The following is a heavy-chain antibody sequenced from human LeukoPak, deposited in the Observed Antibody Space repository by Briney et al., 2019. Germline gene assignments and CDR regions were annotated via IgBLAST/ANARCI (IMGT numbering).Heavy chain of an antibody. CDR2: MNPNSGNT. J-gene: IGHJ4*02. Sequence: ASVKVSCKASGYTFTSYDINWVRQATGQGLEWMGWMNPNSGNTGYAQKFQGRVTITRNTSISTAYMELSRLRSDDTAVYYCAAQLHSPDYYDSSGLDYWGQGTLVTVSS. V-gene: IGHV1-8*03. CDR3: AAQLHSPDYYDSSGLDY. D-gene: IGHD3-22*01. CDR1: GYTFTSYD.